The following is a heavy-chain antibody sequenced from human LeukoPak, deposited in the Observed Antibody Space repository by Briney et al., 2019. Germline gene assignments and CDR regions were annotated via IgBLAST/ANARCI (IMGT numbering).Heavy chain of an antibody. CDR2: IKQDGSEK. CDR1: GFTFSSYS. Sequence: TGGSLRLSCQASGFTFSSYSMNWVHQAPGKGLEWVANIKQDGSEKYYVDSVKGRFTISRDNAKNSLYLQMNSLRAEDTAVYYCARNSEMPPLRFLEWSYYYYYYMDVWGKGTTVTVSS. J-gene: IGHJ6*03. V-gene: IGHV3-7*01. CDR3: ARNSEMPPLRFLEWSYYYYYYMDV. D-gene: IGHD3-3*01.